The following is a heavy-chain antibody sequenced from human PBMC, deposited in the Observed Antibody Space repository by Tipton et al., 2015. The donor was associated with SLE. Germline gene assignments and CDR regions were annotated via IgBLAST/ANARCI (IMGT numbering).Heavy chain of an antibody. Sequence: LRLSCTLSGDSISSYHWSWIRQPPGRGLEWIGHLHYGGTTHYNPSLKSRVTISVDRSKNHLSLKLSSVTAADTALYYCARHGMAVDGTGDFDGWGQRTLVSAAS. V-gene: IGHV4-59*08. J-gene: IGHJ4*02. CDR1: GDSISSYH. D-gene: IGHD6-19*01. CDR2: LHYGGTT. CDR3: ARHGMAVDGTGDFDG.